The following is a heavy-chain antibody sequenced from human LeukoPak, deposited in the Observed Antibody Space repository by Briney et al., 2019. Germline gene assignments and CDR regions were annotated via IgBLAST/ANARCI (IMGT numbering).Heavy chain of an antibody. CDR1: GFTFSSYA. CDR3: ARDPRYYDFWSGYLTYYYYGMDV. J-gene: IGHJ6*02. V-gene: IGHV3-30-3*01. D-gene: IGHD3-3*01. CDR2: ISYDGSNK. Sequence: PGGSLSLSCAASGFTFSSYAMHWVRQAPGKGLEWVAVISYDGSNKYYADSVKGRFTISRGNSKNTLYLQMNSLRAEDTAVYYCARDPRYYDFWSGYLTYYYYGMDVWGQGTTVTVSS.